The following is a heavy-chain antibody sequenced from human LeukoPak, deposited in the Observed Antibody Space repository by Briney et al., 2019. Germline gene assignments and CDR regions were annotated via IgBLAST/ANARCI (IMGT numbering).Heavy chain of an antibody. J-gene: IGHJ4*02. CDR1: GFTVSRNY. V-gene: IGHV3-53*01. CDR3: ARDSYCGSGSYYRYTFDY. D-gene: IGHD3-10*01. CDR2: IYCGGST. Sequence: PGGSLRLSCAASGFTVSRNYMSWVRQAPGKGLAGVSVIYCGGSTYYTDSVKGRFTISRDNSKNTLYLPMNSLRAEDTALYYCARDSYCGSGSYYRYTFDYWGQGTLVTVSS.